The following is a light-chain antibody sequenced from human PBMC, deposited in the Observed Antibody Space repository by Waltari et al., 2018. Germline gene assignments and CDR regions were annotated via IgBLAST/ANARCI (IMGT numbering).Light chain of an antibody. Sequence: EIALTQSPITLSVSPGERATLSCRASQSVNSNLAWYQQKPGQAPRLLIYGASTRATDIPARISGSGSGTEFTLPISSLQSEDFAVYYCHQYNKWPFTFGPGTKVDIK. CDR1: QSVNSN. CDR3: HQYNKWPFT. CDR2: GAS. J-gene: IGKJ3*01. V-gene: IGKV3-15*01.